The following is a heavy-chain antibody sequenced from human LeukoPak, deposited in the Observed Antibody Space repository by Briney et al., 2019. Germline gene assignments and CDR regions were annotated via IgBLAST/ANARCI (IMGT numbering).Heavy chain of an antibody. CDR2: IYYSGST. CDR3: ARHRDDYGDVCAFDP. Sequence: SETLSLTCTVSGGSISSGDYYWSWIRQPPGKGLEWIGYIYYSGSTYYNPSLRSRVIISVGTSRNQFSLRLNSVTAADTAVYYCARHRDDYGDVCAFDPWGQGTLVTVSS. CDR1: GGSISSGDYY. J-gene: IGHJ5*02. V-gene: IGHV4-30-4*01. D-gene: IGHD4-17*01.